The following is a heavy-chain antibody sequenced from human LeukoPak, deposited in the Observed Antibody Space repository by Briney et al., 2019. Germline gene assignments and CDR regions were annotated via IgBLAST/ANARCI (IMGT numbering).Heavy chain of an antibody. V-gene: IGHV3-72*01. CDR3: VSKITTSYY. D-gene: IGHD3-22*01. CDR1: ACTLSDHY. Sequence: PGRSLRLFCVASACTLSDHYIDWVRQAPGKWLEWVGRTKNKANSYTTEYAASVKGRFTISRDDSNNSLYLQMHSLKTEDTAVYYCVSKITTSYYWGQGTLVSVSS. J-gene: IGHJ4*02. CDR2: TKNKANSYTT.